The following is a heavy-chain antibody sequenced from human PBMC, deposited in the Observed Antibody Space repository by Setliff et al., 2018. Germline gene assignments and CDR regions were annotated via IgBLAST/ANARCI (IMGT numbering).Heavy chain of an antibody. CDR2: ISPHSGDT. CDR1: GNSFTVFY. Sequence: ASVKVSCKSSGNSFTVFYLHWVRQAPGQGLEWMGWISPHSGDTHYAQKFQSRVRMTRVTSTYAAYLELGDLTSDDTAMYYCARSGSFGMRYWFDYWGQGALVTVSS. D-gene: IGHD1-26*01. CDR3: ARSGSFGMRYWFDY. V-gene: IGHV1-2*02. J-gene: IGHJ4*02.